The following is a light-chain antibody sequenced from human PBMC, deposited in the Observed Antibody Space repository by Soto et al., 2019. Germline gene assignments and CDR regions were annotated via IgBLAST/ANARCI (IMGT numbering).Light chain of an antibody. CDR1: QTISTL. J-gene: IGKJ5*01. V-gene: IGKV1-5*01. Sequence: DIHMTQAPSTLAASVGDRVASTCRASQTISTLLACYHHKPGKAPNLLIYDASTLMSGVPSRFSGSGSATESHLNISSLQPGDFATYYCQQSDTYPLTFGQGTRLEIK. CDR3: QQSDTYPLT. CDR2: DAS.